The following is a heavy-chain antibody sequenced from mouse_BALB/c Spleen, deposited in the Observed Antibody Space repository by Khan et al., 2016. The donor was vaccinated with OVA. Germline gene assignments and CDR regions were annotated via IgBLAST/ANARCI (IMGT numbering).Heavy chain of an antibody. CDR3: ARGERFAY. D-gene: IGHD2-13*01. CDR1: GYTFTDYA. CDR2: ISTYYGDA. V-gene: IGHV1S137*01. J-gene: IGHJ3*01. Sequence: QVQLQQSGAELVRPGVSVKISCKVSGYTFTDYAMHWVKQSHAKSLEWIGVISTYYGDAAYNQKFRGKANMTVDKSSSTAYMEHARLTSEDSAIYYYARGERFAYWGQGTLVTVSA.